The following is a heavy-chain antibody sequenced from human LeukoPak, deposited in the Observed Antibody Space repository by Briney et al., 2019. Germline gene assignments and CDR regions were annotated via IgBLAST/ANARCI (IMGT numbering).Heavy chain of an antibody. D-gene: IGHD5-12*01. CDR2: ISWNSGSI. V-gene: IGHV3-9*01. CDR1: GFTFDDYA. Sequence: SGGSLRLSCAASGFTFDDYAMHWVRQAPGKGLEGVSGISWNSGSIGYADSVKGRFTISRDNTKNSLYLQMNSLRAEDTALYYCAKGGGYDYGNFDYWGQGTLVTVSS. CDR3: AKGGGYDYGNFDY. J-gene: IGHJ4*02.